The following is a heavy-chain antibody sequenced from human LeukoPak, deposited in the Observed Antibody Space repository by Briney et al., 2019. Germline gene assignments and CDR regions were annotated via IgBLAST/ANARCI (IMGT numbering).Heavy chain of an antibody. CDR3: ARHRISYGYFDY. V-gene: IGHV4-39*01. Sequence: PSETLSLTCTVSGGSISSSSYYWGWIRQPPGKGLEWIGSIYYSGSTYYNPSLKSRVTISVDTSKNQFSLKLSSVTAADTAVYYCARHRISYGYFDYWGQGTLVTVSS. CDR2: IYYSGST. D-gene: IGHD5-18*01. J-gene: IGHJ4*02. CDR1: GGSISSSSYY.